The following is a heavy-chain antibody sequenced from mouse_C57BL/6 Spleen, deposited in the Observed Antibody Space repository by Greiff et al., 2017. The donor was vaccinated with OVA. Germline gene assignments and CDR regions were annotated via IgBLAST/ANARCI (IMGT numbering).Heavy chain of an antibody. D-gene: IGHD2-3*01. J-gene: IGHJ4*01. CDR2: ISSGSSTI. CDR1: GFTFSDYG. Sequence: EVKLEESGGGLVKPGGSLKLSCAASGFTFSDYGMHWVRQAPEKGLEWVAYISSGSSTIYYADTVKGRFTISRDNAKNTLFLQMTSLRSEDTAMYYCAKNYDGYYADYYAMDYWGQGTSVTVSS. V-gene: IGHV5-17*01. CDR3: AKNYDGYYADYYAMDY.